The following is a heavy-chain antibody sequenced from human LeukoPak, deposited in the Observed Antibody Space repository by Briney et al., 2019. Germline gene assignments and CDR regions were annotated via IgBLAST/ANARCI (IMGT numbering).Heavy chain of an antibody. CDR3: VKVLVTYTVDV. V-gene: IGHV3-30*18. CDR2: ISSDGTNK. CDR1: GFIFSSYD. J-gene: IGHJ6*02. Sequence: PVGSLRLSCAASGFIFSSYDMHWARQGPGKGLEWVALISSDGTNKYYADSVKGRFTISRDNSKNTLYLQKNSLRGEDTAVYYCVKVLVTYTVDVWGQGTTVTVSS. D-gene: IGHD1-1*01.